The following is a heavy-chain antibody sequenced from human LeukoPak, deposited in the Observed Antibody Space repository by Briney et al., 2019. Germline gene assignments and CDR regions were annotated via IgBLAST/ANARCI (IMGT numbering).Heavy chain of an antibody. CDR2: ISGSGGSS. CDR1: GFTFSSYA. Sequence: GGSLRLSCAASGFTFSSYAMTWVRQAPGKGLEWVSGISGSGGSSYYADSVKGRFTISRDNSKNTLYVQMNSLRAEDTAVYYCAKSDYYDSSGYYYGSDYWGQGTLVTVSS. J-gene: IGHJ4*02. D-gene: IGHD3-22*01. CDR3: AKSDYYDSSGYYYGSDY. V-gene: IGHV3-23*01.